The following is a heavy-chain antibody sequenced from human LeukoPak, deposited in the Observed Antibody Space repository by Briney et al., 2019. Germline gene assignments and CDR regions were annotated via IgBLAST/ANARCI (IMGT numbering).Heavy chain of an antibody. CDR2: IYHSGST. D-gene: IGHD5-18*01. J-gene: IGHJ4*02. V-gene: IGHV4-30-2*01. CDR1: GGSISSGGYS. CDR3: ARTIQLWSDSYFDY. Sequence: PSETLSLTCAVSGGSISSGGYSWSWIRQPLGKGLEWIGYIYHSGSTYYNPSLKSRVTISVDRSKNQFSLKLSSVTAADTAVYYCARTIQLWSDSYFDYWGQGTLVTVSS.